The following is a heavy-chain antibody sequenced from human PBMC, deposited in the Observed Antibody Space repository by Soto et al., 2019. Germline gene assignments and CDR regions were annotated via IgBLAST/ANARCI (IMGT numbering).Heavy chain of an antibody. CDR2: IYYSGST. V-gene: IGHV4-30-4*01. J-gene: IGHJ4*02. CDR3: ASNPIAAAATTLN. CDR1: GGSISSGDYY. D-gene: IGHD6-13*01. Sequence: SETLSLTCTVSGGSISSGDYYWSWIRQPPGKGLEWIGYIYYSGSTYYNPSLKSRVTISVDTSKNQFSLKLSSVTAADTAVYYCASNPIAAAATTLNWGQGTLVTVSS.